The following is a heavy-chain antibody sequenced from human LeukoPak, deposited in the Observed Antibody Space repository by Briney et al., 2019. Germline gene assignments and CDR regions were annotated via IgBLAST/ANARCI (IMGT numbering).Heavy chain of an antibody. CDR1: GVSISSYY. CDR2: VSYSGST. Sequence: SETLSLTCTVSGVSISSYYWSWVRQPPGKGLEWIGYVSYSGSTNYNPSLKSRVTISVDTSKNQFSLKLSSVTAADTAVYYCARARYYYDSSGYYPEAFDIWGQGTMVTVSS. J-gene: IGHJ3*02. D-gene: IGHD3-22*01. V-gene: IGHV4-59*01. CDR3: ARARYYYDSSGYYPEAFDI.